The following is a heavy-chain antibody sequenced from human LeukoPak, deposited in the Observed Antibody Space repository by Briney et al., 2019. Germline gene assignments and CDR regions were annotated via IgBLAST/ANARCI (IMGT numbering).Heavy chain of an antibody. D-gene: IGHD5/OR15-5a*01. CDR1: GGSISTTSYY. CDR3: ARQVSDYYYYYIDV. J-gene: IGHJ6*03. CDR2: IYYSGST. V-gene: IGHV4-39*01. Sequence: SETLSLTCTVSGGSISTTSYYWGWIRQPPGKGLEWIGNIYYSGSTYYNPSLKSRVTISLDTSKNQFSLKLSSVTAADTAVYYCARQVSDYYYYYIDVWGKGATVTVSS.